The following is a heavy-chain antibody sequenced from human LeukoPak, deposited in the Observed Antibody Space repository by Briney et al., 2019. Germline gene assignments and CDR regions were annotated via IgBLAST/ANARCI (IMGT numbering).Heavy chain of an antibody. V-gene: IGHV1-69*05. J-gene: IGHJ4*02. CDR1: GGTFSSYA. Sequence: SVKVSCKASGGTFSSYAISWVRQAPGHGLEWMGGIIPIFGTANYAQKFQGRVTITTDESTSTAYMELGSLRSEDTAVYYCARGDYCGGDCYFTQLDYWGQGTLVTVSS. CDR2: IIPIFGTA. CDR3: ARGDYCGGDCYFTQLDY. D-gene: IGHD2-21*02.